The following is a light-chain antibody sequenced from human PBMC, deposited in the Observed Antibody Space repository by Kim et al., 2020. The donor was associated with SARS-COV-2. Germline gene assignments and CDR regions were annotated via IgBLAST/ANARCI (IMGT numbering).Light chain of an antibody. J-gene: IGKJ1*01. CDR2: TAS. V-gene: IGKV3-15*01. CDR1: QSISTN. Sequence: EIVLTQSPATLSVSPGEGVTLSCRASQSISTNLGWYQQKPGQAPRLLIYTASTRATGIPARFSGSGSGTEFTLTISSLQSEDFAVYFCQQYNDWPLTFGQGTKVDIK. CDR3: QQYNDWPLT.